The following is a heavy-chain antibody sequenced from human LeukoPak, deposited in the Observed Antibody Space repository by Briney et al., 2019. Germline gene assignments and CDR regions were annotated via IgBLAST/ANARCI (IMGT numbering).Heavy chain of an antibody. CDR1: GDSVSSNSAA. J-gene: IGHJ4*02. Sequence: SQTLSLTCAISGDSVSSNSAAWNWIRQSPSRGLEWLGRTYYRSKWHSYYAPSVKSRITINPDTSKNQFSLQLKSVTPGDTAAYYCARMVGLVSDFWGQGTLVTVSS. V-gene: IGHV6-1*01. CDR3: ARMVGLVSDF. D-gene: IGHD3-10*01. CDR2: TYYRSKWHS.